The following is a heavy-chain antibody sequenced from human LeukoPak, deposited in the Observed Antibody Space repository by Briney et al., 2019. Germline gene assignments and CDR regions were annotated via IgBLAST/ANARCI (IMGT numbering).Heavy chain of an antibody. D-gene: IGHD1-26*01. Sequence: SETLSLTCAVYGGAFSNYYWSWIRQPPGKGLEWIAEINDSGSTNYNPSLKSRVTISVDTSKNQFSLKLTSVTAADTAVYYCARGGWELPEAYFNYWGQGTLVTVSS. J-gene: IGHJ4*02. CDR1: GGAFSNYY. V-gene: IGHV4-34*01. CDR3: ARGGWELPEAYFNY. CDR2: INDSGST.